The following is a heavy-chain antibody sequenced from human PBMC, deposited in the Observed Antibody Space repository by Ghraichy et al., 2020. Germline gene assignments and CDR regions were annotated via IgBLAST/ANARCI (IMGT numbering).Heavy chain of an antibody. CDR3: AKDGYEDY. CDR2: ISGSGST. J-gene: IGHJ4*02. CDR1: GFTFSNYA. V-gene: IGHV3-23*01. D-gene: IGHD5-12*01. Sequence: LSLTCAASGFTFSNYAMSWVRQAPGKGLEWVSAISGSGSTYYTDSVKSRFTVSRDNSKNTLYLQMNSLRAEDTAVYFCAKDGYEDYWGQGTLVTVSS.